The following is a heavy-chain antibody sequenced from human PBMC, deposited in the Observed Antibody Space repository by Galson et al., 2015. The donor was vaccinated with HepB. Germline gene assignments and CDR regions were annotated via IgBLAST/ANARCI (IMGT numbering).Heavy chain of an antibody. CDR3: ARDLVAIDAFDI. CDR1: GYTFSSYG. CDR2: ISGYNGDT. Sequence: SVKASCKASGYTFSSYGVSWVRQAPGQGLEWMGRISGYNGDTNYAQKLQGRVTMTTDTSTSIAYMELRSLRSDDTAVYYCARDLVAIDAFDIWGQGTKVTVSS. D-gene: IGHD2-15*01. V-gene: IGHV1-18*04. J-gene: IGHJ3*02.